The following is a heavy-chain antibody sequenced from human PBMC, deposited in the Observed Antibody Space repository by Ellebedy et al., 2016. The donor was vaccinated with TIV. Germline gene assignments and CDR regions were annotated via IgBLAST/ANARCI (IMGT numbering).Heavy chain of an antibody. V-gene: IGHV3-33*01. J-gene: IGHJ4*02. Sequence: PGGSLRLSCAASGFTFSSYGMHWVRQAPGRGLAWVAVIWYDGSNKYYADSVKGRFTISRDNSKNTLYLQMNSLRAEDTAVYYCAREVRGLLWFGELFYWGQGTLVTVSS. CDR3: AREVRGLLWFGELFY. D-gene: IGHD3-10*01. CDR2: IWYDGSNK. CDR1: GFTFSSYG.